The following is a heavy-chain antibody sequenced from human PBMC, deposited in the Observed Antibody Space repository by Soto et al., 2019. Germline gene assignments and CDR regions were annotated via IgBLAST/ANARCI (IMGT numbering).Heavy chain of an antibody. CDR2: INPSGGST. D-gene: IGHD2-21*02. J-gene: IGHJ3*02. Sequence: GASVKVSCKASGYTYTSYYMHWVRQAPGQGLEWMGIINPSGGSTSYAQKFQGRVTMTRDTSTSTVYMELSSLRSEDTAVYYCARALCGGDCQLYDAFDIWGQGTMVTVSS. CDR1: GYTYTSYY. V-gene: IGHV1-46*01. CDR3: ARALCGGDCQLYDAFDI.